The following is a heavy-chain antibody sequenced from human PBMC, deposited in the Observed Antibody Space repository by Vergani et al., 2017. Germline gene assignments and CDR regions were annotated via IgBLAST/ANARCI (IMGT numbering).Heavy chain of an antibody. D-gene: IGHD3-10*01. Sequence: QLQLHKSGPGLVKPSETLSLTCTLSGGSISSSSHFWGWLRQTPGKGLEWIGSIYYTGSAYYNPSLKSRVSISVDASKNQFSLKLSSVTAADSAVYYCARHRGSGGFFPSSYFYGMDVWGHGTTVTVSS. CDR3: ARHRGSGGFFPSSYFYGMDV. CDR1: GGSISSSSHF. V-gene: IGHV4-39*01. J-gene: IGHJ6*02. CDR2: IYYTGSA.